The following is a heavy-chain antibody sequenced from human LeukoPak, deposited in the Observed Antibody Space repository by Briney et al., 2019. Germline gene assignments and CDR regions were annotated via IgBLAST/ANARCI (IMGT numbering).Heavy chain of an antibody. Sequence: ASVKVSFKASGYTFTGYYMHWVRQAPGQGLEWMGWINPNSGGTNYAQKFQGRVTMTRDTSISTAYMELSRLRSDDTAVYYCARVAVDGIRRFYPWGQGTLVTVSS. V-gene: IGHV1-2*02. CDR3: ARVAVDGIRRFYP. CDR2: INPNSGGT. CDR1: GYTFTGYY. J-gene: IGHJ4*02. D-gene: IGHD6-19*01.